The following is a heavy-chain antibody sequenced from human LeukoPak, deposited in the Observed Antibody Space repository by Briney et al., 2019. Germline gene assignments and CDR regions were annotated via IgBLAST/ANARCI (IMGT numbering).Heavy chain of an antibody. Sequence: PSETLSLTCTVSGGSISSSSYYWVWIRQPPGKGLEWIGNIYYSGSTYYNPSLKSRVTISVDTSKNQFSLKLSSVTAADTAVYYCATGYSYYYYYYGMDVWGQGTTVSVSS. CDR2: IYYSGST. J-gene: IGHJ6*02. CDR1: GGSISSSSYY. CDR3: ATGYSYYYYYYGMDV. V-gene: IGHV4-39*01. D-gene: IGHD5-18*01.